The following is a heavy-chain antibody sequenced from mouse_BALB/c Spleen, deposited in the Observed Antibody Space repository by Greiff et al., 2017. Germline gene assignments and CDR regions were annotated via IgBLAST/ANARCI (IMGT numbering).Heavy chain of an antibody. CDR3: TRDGAARATSYAMDY. CDR2: ISSGGSYT. J-gene: IGHJ4*01. CDR1: GFTFSSYT. Sequence: EVKVVESGGGLVKPGGSLKLSSAASGFTFSSYTMSWVRQTPEKRLEWVATISSGGSYTYYPDSVKGRFTISRDNAKNTLYLQMSSLKSEDTAMYYCTRDGAARATSYAMDYWGQGTSVTVSS. D-gene: IGHD3-1*01. V-gene: IGHV5-6-4*01.